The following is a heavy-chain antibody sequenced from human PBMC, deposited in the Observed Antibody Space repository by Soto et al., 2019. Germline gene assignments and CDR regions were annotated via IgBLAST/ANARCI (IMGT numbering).Heavy chain of an antibody. CDR1: GYTLTVLS. CDR3: ATYYYDSSGPHGTFDY. V-gene: IGHV1-24*01. Sequence: ASVKVSCKVSGYTLTVLSMHWVRQAPGKGLEWMGGFDPEDGETIYAQKFQGRVTMTEDTSTDTAYMELSSLRSEDTAVYYCATYYYDSSGPHGTFDYWGQGTLVTVSS. J-gene: IGHJ4*02. D-gene: IGHD3-22*01. CDR2: FDPEDGET.